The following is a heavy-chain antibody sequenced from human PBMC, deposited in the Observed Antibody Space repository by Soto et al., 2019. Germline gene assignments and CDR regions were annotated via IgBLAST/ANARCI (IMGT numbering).Heavy chain of an antibody. J-gene: IGHJ4*02. CDR2: ISYDGSNK. CDR1: GFTFSSYA. Sequence: GGSLRLSCAASGFTFSSYAMHWVRQAPGKGLEWVAVISYDGSNKYYADSVKGRFTISRDNSKNTLYLQMNSLRAEDTAVYYCARDPDDSSGYYLGYFDYWGQGTLVTVS. CDR3: ARDPDDSSGYYLGYFDY. V-gene: IGHV3-30-3*01. D-gene: IGHD3-22*01.